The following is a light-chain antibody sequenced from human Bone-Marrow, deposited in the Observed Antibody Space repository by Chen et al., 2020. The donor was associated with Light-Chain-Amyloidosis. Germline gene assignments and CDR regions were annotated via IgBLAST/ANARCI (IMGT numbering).Light chain of an antibody. V-gene: IGKV1-33*01. Sequence: DIQMTQSPSSLSASVGDRVTITCQASDDISKFFNWYQQKPGHAPKLLIYDSSILQIGVPSRFSGSGSGTDFTFTSSSLQPEDIATYYCQQYDLGFTFGPGTKVDI. CDR1: DDISKF. CDR2: DSS. J-gene: IGKJ3*01. CDR3: QQYDLGFT.